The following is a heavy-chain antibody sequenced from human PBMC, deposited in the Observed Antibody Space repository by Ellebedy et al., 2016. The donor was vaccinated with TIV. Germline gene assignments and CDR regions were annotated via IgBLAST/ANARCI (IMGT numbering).Heavy chain of an antibody. Sequence: GESLKISXAASGFTFSSYAMHWVRQAPGKGLEWVAVISYDGSNKYYADSVKGRFTISRDNSKNTLYLQMNSLRAEDTAVYYCARGGLYDILTGYQLDYWGQGTLVTVSS. CDR2: ISYDGSNK. CDR3: ARGGLYDILTGYQLDY. J-gene: IGHJ4*02. D-gene: IGHD3-9*01. CDR1: GFTFSSYA. V-gene: IGHV3-30-3*01.